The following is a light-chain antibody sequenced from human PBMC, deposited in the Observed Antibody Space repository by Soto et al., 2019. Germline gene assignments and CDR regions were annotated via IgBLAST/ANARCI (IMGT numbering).Light chain of an antibody. J-gene: IGLJ2*01. V-gene: IGLV2-14*01. CDR3: SSYRSSSTNVV. CDR2: EVS. Sequence: QSVLTQPASVSGSPGQSITISCTGTSSDVGGAYNYVSWYQQHPGKAPKVMIYEVSNRPSGVSNRFSGSKSGNTASLTISGLQAEDEADYYCSSYRSSSTNVVFGGGTKLTVL. CDR1: SSDVGGAYNY.